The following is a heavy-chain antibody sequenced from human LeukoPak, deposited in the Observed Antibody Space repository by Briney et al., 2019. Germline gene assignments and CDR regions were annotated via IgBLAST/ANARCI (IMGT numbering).Heavy chain of an antibody. CDR3: ARDIVSYSFDY. V-gene: IGHV3-23*01. J-gene: IGHJ4*02. Sequence: GGSLRLSCAASGFTFSTYAVNWVRQAPGKGLEWVSTISGSGDSTYYADSVKGRFTISRDNSKDTLYLQMSSVRVDDTAVYYCARDIVSYSFDYWGQGTLVTVSS. D-gene: IGHD2-15*01. CDR1: GFTFSTYA. CDR2: ISGSGDST.